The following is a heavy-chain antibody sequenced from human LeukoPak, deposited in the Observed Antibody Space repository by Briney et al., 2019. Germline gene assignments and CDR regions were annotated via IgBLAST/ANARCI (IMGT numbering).Heavy chain of an antibody. Sequence: ASVKVSCKASGYTFTDYYMHWVRQAPGQGLEWMGWINPNSGGTNYAQKFPGRVTMTRDTSINTAYMELTRLRSEDTAVYYCARGYYMDVWGKGTTVTISS. CDR3: ARGYYMDV. J-gene: IGHJ6*03. V-gene: IGHV1-2*02. CDR1: GYTFTDYY. CDR2: INPNSGGT.